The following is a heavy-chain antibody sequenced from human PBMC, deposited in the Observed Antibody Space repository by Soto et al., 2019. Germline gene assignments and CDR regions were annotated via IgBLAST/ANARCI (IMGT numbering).Heavy chain of an antibody. D-gene: IGHD2-21*01. Sequence: RRSFVSSAFSAHHHSIQGGRQGPGNGLEWVSGIHWNNGATGYADSVKGRFTIFKDNVKNSVYLQMNSLRTDDTAFYYCTEDIIKGGEDVWGQGTPVTVSS. CDR2: IHWNNGAT. J-gene: IGHJ6*02. V-gene: IGHV3-9*02. CDR1: AFSAHHHS. CDR3: TEDIIKGGEDV.